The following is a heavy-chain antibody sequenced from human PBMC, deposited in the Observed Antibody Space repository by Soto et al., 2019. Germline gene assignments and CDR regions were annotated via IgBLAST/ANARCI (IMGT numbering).Heavy chain of an antibody. Sequence: ASVKVSCKASGYTFTSNAMHLVRQAPGQRLEWMEWINAGNGNTKYSQKFQGRVTITRDTSASTVYMELSSLGSEDTAVYYCERCAGHYYFDYWGQGRLVTDSS. CDR1: GYTFTSNA. CDR2: INAGNGNT. V-gene: IGHV1-3*01. J-gene: IGHJ4*02. CDR3: ERCAGHYYFDY.